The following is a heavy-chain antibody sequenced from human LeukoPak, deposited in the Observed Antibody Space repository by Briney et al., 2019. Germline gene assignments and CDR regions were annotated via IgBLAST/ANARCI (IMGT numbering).Heavy chain of an antibody. V-gene: IGHV4-59*01. CDR2: IYYSGRT. CDR3: AINDYGDYALDY. D-gene: IGHD4-17*01. Sequence: PSETLSLTCTVSGGSISSYYWSWIRQPPGKGLEWIGYIYYSGRTNYNPSLKSRVTISVDTSKNQFSLKLSSVTAADTAVYYCAINDYGDYALDYWGQGTLVTVSS. J-gene: IGHJ4*02. CDR1: GGSISSYY.